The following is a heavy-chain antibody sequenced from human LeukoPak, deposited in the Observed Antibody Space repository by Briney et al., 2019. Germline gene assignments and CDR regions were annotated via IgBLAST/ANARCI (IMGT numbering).Heavy chain of an antibody. J-gene: IGHJ4*02. D-gene: IGHD3-22*01. Sequence: PGGSLRLSCAASGFAFSSYGMHWVRQAPDKGLEWVAVIWNDGGKKYYAESVKSRFTISRDNSKNTLYLQMNSLRAEDTAVFYCARGYYYGTTGHFDSWGQGTLVTVSS. V-gene: IGHV3-33*01. CDR1: GFAFSSYG. CDR3: ARGYYYGTTGHFDS. CDR2: IWNDGGKK.